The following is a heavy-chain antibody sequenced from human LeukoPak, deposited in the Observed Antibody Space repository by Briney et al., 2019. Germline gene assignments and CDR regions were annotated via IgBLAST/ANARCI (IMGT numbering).Heavy chain of an antibody. CDR2: IKQDGSEK. V-gene: IGHV3-7*01. CDR1: GFTFSNYW. CDR3: ARGGGSGDY. J-gene: IGHJ4*02. D-gene: IGHD3-10*01. Sequence: GGSLRLSCAASGFTFSNYWMNWVRQAPGNGLEWVANIKQDGSEKYYVDSVKGRFTISRDNAKNSLYLQMNSLRAEDTAVYYCARGGGSGDYWGQGTLVTVSS.